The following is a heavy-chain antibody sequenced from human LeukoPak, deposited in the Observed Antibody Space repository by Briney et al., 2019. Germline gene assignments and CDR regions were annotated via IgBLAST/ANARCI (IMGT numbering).Heavy chain of an antibody. CDR2: GSNSGGT. D-gene: IGHD1-26*01. V-gene: IGHV4-34*01. J-gene: IGHJ5*02. CDR1: GGSLNGHY. CDR3: AKNGQSGFSFDP. Sequence: SETLSLTCAVYGGSLNGHYWSWIRQSPGKGLEWIGEGSNSGGTKFNPSLKSRVTISADTSKNQFFLRLSSVTAADTAVYHCAKNGQSGFSFDPWGQGTLVTVSS.